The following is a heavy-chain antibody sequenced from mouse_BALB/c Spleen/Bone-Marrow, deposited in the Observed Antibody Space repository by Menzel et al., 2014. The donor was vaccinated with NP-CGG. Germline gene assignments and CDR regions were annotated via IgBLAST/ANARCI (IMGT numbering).Heavy chain of an antibody. D-gene: IGHD2-2*01. J-gene: IGHJ4*01. Sequence: VQLQQSGAELVRSGASVKLSCTAPGFNIKDYYMHWVKQRPEQGLEWIGWIDPENGDTEYAPKFQGKATMTADTSSNTPYPQLSSLTSEDTAVYYCNRIYYGSMYYWGHGTSLTASS. CDR1: GFNIKDYY. V-gene: IGHV14-4*02. CDR3: NRIYYGSMYY. CDR2: IDPENGDT.